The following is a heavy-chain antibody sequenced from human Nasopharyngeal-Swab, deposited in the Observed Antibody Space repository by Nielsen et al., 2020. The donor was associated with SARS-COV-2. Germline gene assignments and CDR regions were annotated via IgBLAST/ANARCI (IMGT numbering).Heavy chain of an antibody. CDR2: ISSSSSYI. CDR3: AKARGENWNYYFNGLLDAFDI. V-gene: IGHV3-21*04. CDR1: GFTFNNYN. D-gene: IGHD1-7*01. J-gene: IGHJ3*02. Sequence: GESLKISCAASGFTFNNYNFNWVRQAPGKGLEWVSSISSSSSYIYCADSVKGRLTISRDNSKNTLFLQMNSLRAEDTAVYHCAKARGENWNYYFNGLLDAFDIWGQGTMVTVSS.